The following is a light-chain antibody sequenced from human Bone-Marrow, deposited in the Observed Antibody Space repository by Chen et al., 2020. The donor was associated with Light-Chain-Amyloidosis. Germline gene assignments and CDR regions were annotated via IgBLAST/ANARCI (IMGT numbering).Light chain of an antibody. J-gene: IGLJ1*01. V-gene: IGLV1-44*01. CDR1: SSNIGSNI. CDR2: NDD. CDR3: ATWDDRLIGYV. Sequence: QSVLTQPPSTSGTPGQTVTITCSGSSSNIGSNIVTWYQHLPGAAPTLLIYNDDKRPSGVPDRFSASRAGTSASLAISGLQYGDEGDYHCATWDDRLIGYVFGSGTEVTVL.